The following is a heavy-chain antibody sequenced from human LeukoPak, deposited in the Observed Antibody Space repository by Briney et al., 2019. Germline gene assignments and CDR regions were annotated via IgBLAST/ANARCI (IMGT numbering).Heavy chain of an antibody. V-gene: IGHV3-30*02. Sequence: GGSLRLSCAASGFTFSSYGMHWVRQAPGKGLEWVAFIRYDGSNKYYADSVKGRFTISRDNSKNTLYLQMNSLRAEDTAVYYCAKGSEYYYDSSGYFHWGQGTLVTVSS. CDR1: GFTFSSYG. CDR2: IRYDGSNK. D-gene: IGHD3-22*01. J-gene: IGHJ4*02. CDR3: AKGSEYYYDSSGYFH.